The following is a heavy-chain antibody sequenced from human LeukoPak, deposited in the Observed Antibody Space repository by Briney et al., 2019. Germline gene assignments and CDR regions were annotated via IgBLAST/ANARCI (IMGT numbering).Heavy chain of an antibody. CDR1: GFSFSSYG. CDR3: ARTPSAGYYDSSGYWAYYYYGMDV. V-gene: IGHV3-30*19. CDR2: IWYDGSNK. D-gene: IGHD3-22*01. Sequence: GGSLRLSCAASGFSFSSYGMHWVRQAPGKGLEWVAVIWYDGSNKYYADSVKGRFTISRDNSKNTLYLQMNSLRAEDTAVYYCARTPSAGYYDSSGYWAYYYYGMDVWGQGTTVTVSS. J-gene: IGHJ6*02.